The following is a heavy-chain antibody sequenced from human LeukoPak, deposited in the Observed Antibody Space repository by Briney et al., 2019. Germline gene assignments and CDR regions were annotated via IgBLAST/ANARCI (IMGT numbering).Heavy chain of an antibody. J-gene: IGHJ4*02. CDR3: TTIRPGY. CDR2: IKDGGTTT. CDR1: GFPFSTYW. Sequence: PGGSLRLSCAASGFPFSTYWIHWVRQVPGKGRVWVARIKDGGTTTDYADSVKGRFTISRDDAKNTLYLHMNSLRLEDTAVYYCTTIRPGYWGQGTLVTVSP. V-gene: IGHV3-74*01. D-gene: IGHD1-26*01.